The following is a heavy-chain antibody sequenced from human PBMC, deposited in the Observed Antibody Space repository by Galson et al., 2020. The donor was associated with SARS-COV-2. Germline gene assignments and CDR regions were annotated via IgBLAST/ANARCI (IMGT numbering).Heavy chain of an antibody. CDR1: GGSFGGDF. CDR3: ARVRVDTGIPREFDV. V-gene: IGHV4-34*01. J-gene: IGHJ3*01. Sequence: SQTLSLTCGVFGGSFGGDFWTWIRQPPGKGLEWIGQINYRGNTNYSPSLKSRITISVDTSTKQFSLRLNSVTAADTAVYFCARVRVDTGIPREFDVWGQGAMVTVSS. D-gene: IGHD5-18*01. CDR2: INYRGNT.